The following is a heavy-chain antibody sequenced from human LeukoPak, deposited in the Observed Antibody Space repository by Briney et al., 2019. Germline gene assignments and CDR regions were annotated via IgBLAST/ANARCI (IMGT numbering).Heavy chain of an antibody. V-gene: IGHV3-23*01. D-gene: IGHD6-19*01. CDR2: ISGSGGST. CDR1: GFTFSSYA. CDR3: AKDRAAVAGTSEYFQH. Sequence: GASLRLYCAASGFTFSSYAMSWVRQAAGKGLEWVSAISGSGGSTYYADSVKGRFTISRDNSKNTLYLQMNSLRAEDTAVYYCAKDRAAVAGTSEYFQHWGQGTLVTVSS. J-gene: IGHJ1*01.